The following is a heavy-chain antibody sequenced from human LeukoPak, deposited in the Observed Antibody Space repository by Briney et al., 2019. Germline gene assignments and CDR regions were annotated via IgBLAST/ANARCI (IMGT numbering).Heavy chain of an antibody. CDR1: GFTFSSYG. CDR3: ARHDYSFHDFDY. J-gene: IGHJ4*02. D-gene: IGHD4-11*01. V-gene: IGHV3-30*02. CDR2: IRYDGSKK. Sequence: GGSLRLSCAASGFTFSSYGMHWVRQAPGKGLEWVAFIRYDGSKKYYVDSVKGRFTISRDNSKNTLYLQMNSLRAEDTAVYYCARHDYSFHDFDYWGQGTLVTVSS.